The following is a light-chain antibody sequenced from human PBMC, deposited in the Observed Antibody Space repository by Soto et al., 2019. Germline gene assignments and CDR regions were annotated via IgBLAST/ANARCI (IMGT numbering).Light chain of an antibody. Sequence: DIQMTQSPSSLSASVGDRVTITCRASQGISNFLAWYQQKPGKVPKLLISAASTLQSGVPSRFSGSGSGTDFTLTITSLQPEAVATYYCQKYSRVITFGQGTRLEIK. V-gene: IGKV1-27*01. CDR1: QGISNF. CDR3: QKYSRVIT. CDR2: AAS. J-gene: IGKJ5*01.